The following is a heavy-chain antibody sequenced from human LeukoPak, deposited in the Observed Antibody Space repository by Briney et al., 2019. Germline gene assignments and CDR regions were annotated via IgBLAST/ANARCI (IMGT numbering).Heavy chain of an antibody. J-gene: IGHJ6*03. CDR3: XXLWSEYYYYMDV. CDR2: IKQDGSEK. D-gene: IGHD3-10*01. V-gene: IGHV3-7*03. Sequence: CXASGFTFSSYSMNWVRQAPGKGLEWVANIKQDGSEKYYVDSVKGRFTISRDNAKNSLYLQMNSLRAEDTALYYCXXLWSEYYYYMDVWGKGTTVTVSS. CDR1: GFTFSSYS.